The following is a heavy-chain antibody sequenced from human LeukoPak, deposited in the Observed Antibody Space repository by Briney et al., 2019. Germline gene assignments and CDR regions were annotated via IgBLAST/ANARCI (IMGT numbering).Heavy chain of an antibody. D-gene: IGHD1-26*01. CDR1: GFTVSSNY. CDR2: IYSGGST. V-gene: IGHV3-53*01. J-gene: IGHJ6*03. CDR3: ARDSGSYPYYYYMDV. Sequence: TGGSLRLSCAASGFTVSSNYMSWVRQAPGKGLEWVSVIYSGGSTYYADSVEGRFTISRDNSKNTLYLQMNSLRAEDTAVYYCARDSGSYPYYYYMDVWGKGTTVTVSS.